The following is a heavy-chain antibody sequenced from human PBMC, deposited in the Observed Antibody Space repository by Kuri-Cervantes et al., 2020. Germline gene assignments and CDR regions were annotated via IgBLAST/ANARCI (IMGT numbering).Heavy chain of an antibody. CDR3: ASRYYDSSGYYW. V-gene: IGHV1-18*01. CDR1: GYTFTSYG. D-gene: IGHD3-22*01. J-gene: IGHJ4*02. CDR2: ISAYNGNT. Sequence: ASVKVSCKASGYTFTSYGISWVRQAPGQGLEWMGWISAYNGNTNYAQKLQGRVTMTTDTSTSTAYMELSSLRSEDTAVYYCASRYYDSSGYYWWGQGTLVTVSS.